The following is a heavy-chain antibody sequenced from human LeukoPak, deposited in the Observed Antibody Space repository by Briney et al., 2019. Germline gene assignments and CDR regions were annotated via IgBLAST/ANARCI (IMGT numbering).Heavy chain of an antibody. V-gene: IGHV4-39*07. CDR2: IHYSGST. CDR1: GGSISSSSYY. Sequence: SETLSLTCTVSGGSISSSSYYWAWIRQPPGKGLEWIGSIHYSGSTYYNPSLQSRVTISIDTSKNQFSLKLRFVTAADTAVYYCARDLGAYDYVWGSYRYSHWFDPWGQGTLVTVSS. J-gene: IGHJ5*02. CDR3: ARDLGAYDYVWGSYRYSHWFDP. D-gene: IGHD3-16*02.